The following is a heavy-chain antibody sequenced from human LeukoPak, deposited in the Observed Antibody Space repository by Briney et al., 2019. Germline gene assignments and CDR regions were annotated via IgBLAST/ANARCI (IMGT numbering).Heavy chain of an antibody. Sequence: SETLSLTCTVSGGSISSGDYYWSWIRQPPGKGLEWIGYIYYSGSTYYNPSLKSRVTISVDTSKNQFSLKPSSVTAADTAVYYCARGSRDDYSLRFQWFDPWGQGTLVTVSS. CDR3: ARGSRDDYSLRFQWFDP. V-gene: IGHV4-30-4*08. J-gene: IGHJ5*02. D-gene: IGHD5-24*01. CDR2: IYYSGST. CDR1: GGSISSGDYY.